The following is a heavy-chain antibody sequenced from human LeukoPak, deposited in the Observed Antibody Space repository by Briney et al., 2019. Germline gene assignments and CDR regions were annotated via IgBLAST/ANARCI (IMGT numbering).Heavy chain of an antibody. CDR3: AKDGGGYEIDY. CDR2: ISWNSGSI. J-gene: IGHJ4*02. D-gene: IGHD5-12*01. Sequence: GGSLRLSCAASGFTFDDYAMHWVRQAPGKGLEWVSGISWNSGSIGYADSVKGRFTISRDNAKNSLYLQMNSLRAEDAALYYCAKDGGGYEIDYWGQGTLVTVSS. V-gene: IGHV3-9*01. CDR1: GFTFDDYA.